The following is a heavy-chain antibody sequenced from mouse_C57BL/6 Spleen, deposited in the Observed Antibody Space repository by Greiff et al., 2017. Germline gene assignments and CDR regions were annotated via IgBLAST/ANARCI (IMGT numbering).Heavy chain of an antibody. J-gene: IGHJ4*01. V-gene: IGHV1-15*01. CDR3: TREEDCGGSGLYAMDC. CDR1: GYTFTDYE. Sequence: QLQQSGAELVRPGASVTLSCKASGYTFTDYEMHWVKQTPVHGLEWIGAIDPETGGTAYNQKFQGKAILTADKSSSTANMELRSLTSEDSAVYYCTREEDCGGSGLYAMDCWGQGASVTVSS. D-gene: IGHD1-1*01. CDR2: IDPETGGT.